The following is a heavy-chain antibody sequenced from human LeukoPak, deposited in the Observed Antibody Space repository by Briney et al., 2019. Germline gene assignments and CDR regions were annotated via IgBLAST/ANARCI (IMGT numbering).Heavy chain of an antibody. Sequence: TTSETLSLTCTVSGGSISSSSYYWGWIRQPPGKGLEWIGSIYYGGSTYYNPSLKSRVTISVDTSKNQFSLKLSSVTAADTAVYYCARLRSSWSRYFDYWGQGTLVTVSS. J-gene: IGHJ4*02. CDR2: IYYGGST. D-gene: IGHD6-13*01. CDR1: GGSISSSSYY. V-gene: IGHV4-39*07. CDR3: ARLRSSWSRYFDY.